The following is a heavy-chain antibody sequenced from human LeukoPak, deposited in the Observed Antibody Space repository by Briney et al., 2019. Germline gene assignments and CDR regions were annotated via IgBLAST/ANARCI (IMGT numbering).Heavy chain of an antibody. Sequence: ASVKVSCKASGGTFSSYAISWVRQAPGQGLEWMGRIIPILGIANYAQKFQGRVTITADKSTSTAYMELSSLRSEDTAVYYCASHPHTYCSSTSCYTGWFDPWGQGTLVTVSS. CDR2: IIPILGIA. D-gene: IGHD2-2*02. J-gene: IGHJ5*02. V-gene: IGHV1-69*04. CDR3: ASHPHTYCSSTSCYTGWFDP. CDR1: GGTFSSYA.